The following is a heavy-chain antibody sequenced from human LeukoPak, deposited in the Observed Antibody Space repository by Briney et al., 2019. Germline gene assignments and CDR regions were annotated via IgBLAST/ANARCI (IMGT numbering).Heavy chain of an antibody. Sequence: GGTLRLSCAASGFPFSSFGINWVRQAPGKGLEWVSAISPGGVSTYYADSVKGRFTISRDNSKNTLYLQMNSLRAEDTAVYYCARDIWLDYWGQGTLVTVSS. CDR3: ARDIWLDY. J-gene: IGHJ4*02. V-gene: IGHV3-23*01. CDR2: ISPGGVST. D-gene: IGHD3-9*01. CDR1: GFPFSSFG.